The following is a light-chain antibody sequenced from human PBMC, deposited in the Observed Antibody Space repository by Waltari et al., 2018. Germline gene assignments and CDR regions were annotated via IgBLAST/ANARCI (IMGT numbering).Light chain of an antibody. V-gene: IGLV2-14*01. CDR2: DVS. J-gene: IGLJ3*02. Sequence: QSALTQPASVSGSPGQSITISCTGTSNDIGLYDYVSWYQQYPGKAPKLIIYDVSNRPSGVSNLFSGSKSGNTASLTISGLQAEDEADYYCSSYSRSSTLVVFGGGAKLTV. CDR1: SNDIGLYDY. CDR3: SSYSRSSTLVV.